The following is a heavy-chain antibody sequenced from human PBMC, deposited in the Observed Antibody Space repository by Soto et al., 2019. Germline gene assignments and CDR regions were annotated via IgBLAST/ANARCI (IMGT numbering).Heavy chain of an antibody. D-gene: IGHD3-9*01. CDR2: ISAYNGNT. CDR3: ARDAGYEYYDNLTGYYNTGFDY. CDR1: GYTFTSYG. J-gene: IGHJ4*02. Sequence: ASVKVSCKASGYTFTSYGISWVRQAPGQGLEWMGWISAYNGNTNYAQKLQGRVTMTTDTSTSTAYMELRSLRSDDTAVYYCARDAGYEYYDNLTGYYNTGFDYWGQGTLVSVSS. V-gene: IGHV1-18*01.